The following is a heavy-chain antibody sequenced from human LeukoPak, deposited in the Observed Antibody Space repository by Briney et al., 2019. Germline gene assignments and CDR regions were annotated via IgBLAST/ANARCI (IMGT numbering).Heavy chain of an antibody. CDR2: IRWDGGST. CDR1: GFTFNDYT. J-gene: IGHJ6*03. D-gene: IGHD2-15*01. CDR3: ARATQSYYYYLDV. V-gene: IGHV3-43*01. Sequence: LPGGSLRLSCAASGFTFNDYTMHWVRHAPGKGLEWVSLIRWDGGSTYYADSVKGRFTISRDNSKNSLYLQMNSLRTEDTAFYYCARATQSYYYYLDVWGTGTTVTVSS.